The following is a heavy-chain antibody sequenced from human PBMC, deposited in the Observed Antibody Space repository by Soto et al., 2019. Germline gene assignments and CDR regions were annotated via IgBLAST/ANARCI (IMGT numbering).Heavy chain of an antibody. J-gene: IGHJ4*02. CDR2: ISGSGDDT. D-gene: IGHD3-16*01. V-gene: IGHV3-23*01. Sequence: QLLESGGGFVQPGGSLRLSCVASGFTFSNFAMAWVRQAPGEGLEWVSAISGSGDDTFYADSMKGRFIISRDNSKDPLYLQINSLRAEVSAVYYCANPIPNTVTSFGFWGQGTLVTVSS. CDR3: ANPIPNTVTSFGF. CDR1: GFTFSNFA.